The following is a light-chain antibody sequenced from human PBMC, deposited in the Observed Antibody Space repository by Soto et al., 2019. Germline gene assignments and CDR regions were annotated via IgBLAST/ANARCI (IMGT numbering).Light chain of an antibody. CDR2: EVS. V-gene: IGLV2-14*01. CDR3: SSYTSSNTVV. Sequence: QSALTQPASVCGSPGQSITISCTGTSSDVGGYNYVSWYQQHPGKAPKLMIYEVSNRPSGVSNRFSGSKSGNTASLTISGLQAEDEANYYCSSYTSSNTVVFGGGTKLTVL. CDR1: SSDVGGYNY. J-gene: IGLJ2*01.